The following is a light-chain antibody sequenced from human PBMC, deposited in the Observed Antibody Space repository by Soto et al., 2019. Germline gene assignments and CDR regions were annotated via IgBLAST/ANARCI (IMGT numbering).Light chain of an antibody. CDR2: RNN. Sequence: QSVLTQPPSASGTPGQRVTISCSGSISNLGSNFIYWYQQLPGAAPKLLISRNNERPSGVPDRFSGSMSGTSASLAISGLRSEDEADYHCAAWDDSLSAVVFGGGTKLTVL. V-gene: IGLV1-47*01. J-gene: IGLJ3*02. CDR1: ISNLGSNF. CDR3: AAWDDSLSAVV.